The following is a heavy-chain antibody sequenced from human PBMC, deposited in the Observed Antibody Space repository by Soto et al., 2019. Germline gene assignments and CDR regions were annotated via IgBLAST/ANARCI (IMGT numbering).Heavy chain of an antibody. V-gene: IGHV4-59*01. CDR2: IYYSGST. Sequence: PSEPLSLPWTVAGGSISSYYWSWIRQPPGKGLEWIGYIYYSGSTNYNPSLKSRVTISVDTSKNQFSLKLCSVTAADTAVYFCARDQLYYYDSFGRPLYGLDIWGQGTMVTVSS. J-gene: IGHJ3*02. CDR3: ARDQLYYYDSFGRPLYGLDI. CDR1: GGSISSYY. D-gene: IGHD3-22*01.